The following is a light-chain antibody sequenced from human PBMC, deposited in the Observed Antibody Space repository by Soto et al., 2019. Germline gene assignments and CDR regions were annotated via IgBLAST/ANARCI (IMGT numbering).Light chain of an antibody. CDR1: QSISSW. CDR3: QKYNSYPWT. Sequence: DIQMTQSPSTLSASVGDRVTITCRASQSISSWLAWYQQKPGKAPKLLIYKGSSLESGVPSRFSGSGSGTEFTLTISSLQPDDFATYYCQKYNSYPWTFGQGTKVEIK. V-gene: IGKV1-5*03. CDR2: KGS. J-gene: IGKJ1*01.